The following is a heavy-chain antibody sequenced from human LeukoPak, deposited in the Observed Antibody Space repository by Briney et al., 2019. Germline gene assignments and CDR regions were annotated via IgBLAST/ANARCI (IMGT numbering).Heavy chain of an antibody. J-gene: IGHJ4*02. CDR1: GGSFSGYY. D-gene: IGHD2-8*01. CDR3: ARGRRGGIVLMVYAYLDY. Sequence: PSETLSLTCAVYGGSFSGYYWSWIRQPPGKGLEWIGEINHSGSTNYNPSLKSRVTISVDTSKNQFSLKLSSVTAADTAVYYCARGRRGGIVLMVYAYLDYWGQGTLVAVSS. V-gene: IGHV4-34*01. CDR2: INHSGST.